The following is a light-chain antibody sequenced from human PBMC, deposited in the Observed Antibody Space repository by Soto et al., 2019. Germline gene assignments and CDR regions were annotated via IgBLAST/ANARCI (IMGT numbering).Light chain of an antibody. J-gene: IGKJ4*01. Sequence: EIVMTQSPATLSVSPGERATLSCRASQSVSSNLAWYQQKPGQAPRLLIYGASIRATGIPARFSGSGSGTEFTLTISSLQSEDFAVYYCQQYNKCPLTFGGGTKV. CDR3: QQYNKCPLT. CDR2: GAS. CDR1: QSVSSN. V-gene: IGKV3D-15*01.